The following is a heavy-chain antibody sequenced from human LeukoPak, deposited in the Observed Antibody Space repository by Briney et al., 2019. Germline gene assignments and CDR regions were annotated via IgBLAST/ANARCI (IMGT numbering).Heavy chain of an antibody. CDR2: IKQDGGEK. CDR3: ARRDYIYVWGSYRPEYYFDY. J-gene: IGHJ4*02. V-gene: IGHV3-7*01. CDR1: GFTFSTYW. Sequence: GGSLRLSCAASGFTFSTYWMSWVRQTPGKGLEWVANIKQDGGEKYFVDSVKGRFTISRDNAKNSLFLQMNSLRAEDTAVYYCARRDYIYVWGSYRPEYYFDYWGQGTLVTVSS. D-gene: IGHD3-16*02.